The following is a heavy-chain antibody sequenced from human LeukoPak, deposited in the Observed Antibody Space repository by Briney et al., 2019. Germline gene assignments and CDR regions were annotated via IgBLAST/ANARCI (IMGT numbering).Heavy chain of an antibody. CDR3: ARGGGQGYSFVY. J-gene: IGHJ4*02. D-gene: IGHD4-11*01. Sequence: GESLKIFCKASGYNFTKFWIGWVRQMPGKGLEWMGIIYPGDSDTRYSPSFEGQVTISADKSISTAYLKWRTLKASATAMYSCARGGGQGYSFVYWGQRTLVTVSS. CDR1: GYNFTKFW. CDR2: IYPGDSDT. V-gene: IGHV5-51*01.